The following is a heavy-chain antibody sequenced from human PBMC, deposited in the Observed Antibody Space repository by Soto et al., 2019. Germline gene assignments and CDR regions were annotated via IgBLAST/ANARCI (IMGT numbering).Heavy chain of an antibody. CDR3: AKTARGYSFWYYFDY. V-gene: IGHV3-30*18. CDR1: GFTFSSYG. J-gene: IGHJ4*02. D-gene: IGHD5-18*01. CDR2: ISYDGSNK. Sequence: GGSLRLSCAASGFTFSSYGMHWVRQAPGKGLEWVAVISYDGSNKYYADSVKGRFTISRDNSKNTLYLQMNSLRAEDTAVYYCAKTARGYSFWYYFDYWGQGTLVTVSS.